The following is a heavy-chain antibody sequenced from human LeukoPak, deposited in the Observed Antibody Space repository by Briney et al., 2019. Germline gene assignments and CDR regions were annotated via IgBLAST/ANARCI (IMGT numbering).Heavy chain of an antibody. CDR1: GFTVSDNY. CDR3: AKGRENYYDSSDNFDY. CDR2: IYSGGTT. D-gene: IGHD3-22*01. Sequence: GGSLRLSCAASGFTVSDNYMSWVRQAPGKGLEWVSVIYSGGTTYYADSVKGRFTISRDNSKNTLYLQMNSLRAEDTAVYDCAKGRENYYDSSDNFDYWGQGTLVTVSS. J-gene: IGHJ4*02. V-gene: IGHV3-66*02.